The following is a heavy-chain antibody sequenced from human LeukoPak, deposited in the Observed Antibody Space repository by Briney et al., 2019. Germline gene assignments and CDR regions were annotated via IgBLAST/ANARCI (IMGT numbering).Heavy chain of an antibody. V-gene: IGHV1-18*01. Sequence: GASVKVSCKASGYTFTSYGISWVRQAPGQGLEWMGWISAYNGNTNCAQKLQGRVTMTTDTSTSTAYMELRSLRSDDTAVYYCARSWNGYYDFWSGLDYWGQGTLVTVSS. CDR3: ARSWNGYYDFWSGLDY. CDR1: GYTFTSYG. J-gene: IGHJ4*02. D-gene: IGHD3-3*01. CDR2: ISAYNGNT.